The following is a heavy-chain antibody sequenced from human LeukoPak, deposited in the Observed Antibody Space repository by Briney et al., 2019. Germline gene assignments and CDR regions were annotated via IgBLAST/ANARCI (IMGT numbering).Heavy chain of an antibody. Sequence: PGGSLRLSCAASGFTVSSNYMSWVRQAPGKGLEWVSVIYSGGSTYYADSVKGRFTISRDNSKNTLYLQMNSLRAEDTAVYYCARGGTYSYASFDYWGQGTLVTVSS. V-gene: IGHV3-66*01. J-gene: IGHJ4*02. CDR3: ARGGTYSYASFDY. D-gene: IGHD5-18*01. CDR1: GFTVSSNY. CDR2: IYSGGST.